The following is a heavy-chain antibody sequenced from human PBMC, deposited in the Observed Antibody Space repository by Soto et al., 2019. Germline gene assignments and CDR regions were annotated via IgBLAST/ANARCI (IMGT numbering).Heavy chain of an antibody. CDR1: GFTFDDYA. CDR3: AKDSGRSSSLGVDY. J-gene: IGHJ4*02. CDR2: ISWNSGSI. Sequence: ESGGGLVQPGRSLRLSCAASGFTFDDYAMHWVRQAPGKGLEWVSGISWNSGSIGYADSVKGRFTISRDNAKNSLYLQMNSLRAEDTALYYCAKDSGRSSSLGVDYWGQGTLVTVSS. V-gene: IGHV3-9*01. D-gene: IGHD6-6*01.